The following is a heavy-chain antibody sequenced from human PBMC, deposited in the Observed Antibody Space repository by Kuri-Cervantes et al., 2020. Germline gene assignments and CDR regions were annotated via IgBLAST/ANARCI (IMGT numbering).Heavy chain of an antibody. V-gene: IGHV1-8*02. CDR1: GYTFTGYY. D-gene: IGHD2-21*02. CDR3: ARDYCGGDCYSAVGY. Sequence: ASVKVSCKASGYTFTGYYMHWVRQAPGQGLEWMGWINPNSGNTGYAQKFQGRVTMTRNTSISTAYMELSSLRSEDTAVYYCARDYCGGDCYSAVGYWGQGTLVTVSS. CDR2: INPNSGNT. J-gene: IGHJ4*02.